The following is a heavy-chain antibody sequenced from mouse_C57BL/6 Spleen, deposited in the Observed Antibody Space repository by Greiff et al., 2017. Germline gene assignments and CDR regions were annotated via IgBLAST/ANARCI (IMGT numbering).Heavy chain of an antibody. CDR3: ARRYGSSDWYFDV. Sequence: EVKLVESGGGLVKPGGSLKLSCAASGFTFSDYGMHWVRQAPEKGLEWVAYISSGSSTIYYADTVKGRFTITRDKANSTLFLQMTSLRSEDTAVYYCARRYGSSDWYFDVWGTGTTVTVSS. J-gene: IGHJ1*03. D-gene: IGHD1-1*01. CDR1: GFTFSDYG. CDR2: ISSGSSTI. V-gene: IGHV5-17*01.